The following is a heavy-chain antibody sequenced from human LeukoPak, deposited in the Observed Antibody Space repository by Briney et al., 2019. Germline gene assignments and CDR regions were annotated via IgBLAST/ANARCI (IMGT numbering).Heavy chain of an antibody. CDR2: IWYDGTNK. CDR1: GFSFSSYV. V-gene: IGHV3-33*03. CDR3: AELGITMIGGV. D-gene: IGHD3-10*02. Sequence: TGGSLRLSCAASGFSFSSYVMHWVRQAPGKGLEWVAVIWYDGTNKYYADSVKGRFTISRDNAKNSLYLQMNSLRAEDTAVYYCAELGITMIGGVWGKGTTVTISS. J-gene: IGHJ6*04.